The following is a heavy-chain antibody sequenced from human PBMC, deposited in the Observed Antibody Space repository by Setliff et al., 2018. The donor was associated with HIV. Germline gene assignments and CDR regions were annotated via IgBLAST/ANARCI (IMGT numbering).Heavy chain of an antibody. Sequence: PGESLTISCKGSGYGFSNYWLAWVRQTPGKGLEWMGIIYPGDSDTRYSPSFQGQVTFSADKSINTAYLQWGSLKASDTGIYFCARSGGPTYNYDSSGHYPDYWGQGTLVTVSS. CDR2: IYPGDSDT. CDR3: ARSGGPTYNYDSSGHYPDY. CDR1: GYGFSNYW. D-gene: IGHD3-22*01. J-gene: IGHJ4*02. V-gene: IGHV5-51*01.